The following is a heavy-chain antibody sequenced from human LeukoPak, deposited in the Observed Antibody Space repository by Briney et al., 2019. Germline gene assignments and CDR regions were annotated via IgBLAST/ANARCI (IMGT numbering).Heavy chain of an antibody. V-gene: IGHV4-30-4*01. CDR1: GGSISSGNFY. J-gene: IGHJ5*02. D-gene: IGHD6-6*01. Sequence: SETLSLTCTVSGGSISSGNFYWSWIRQPPGKGLEWIGYIFYLGSTYYNLSLKSRVTMSVDTSKNQFSLKLRSVTAADTAVYYCARKYPDHWFDPWGQGTLVTVSS. CDR2: IFYLGST. CDR3: ARKYPDHWFDP.